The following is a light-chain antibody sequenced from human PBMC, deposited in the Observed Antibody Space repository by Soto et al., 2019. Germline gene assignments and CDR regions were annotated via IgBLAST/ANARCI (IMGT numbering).Light chain of an antibody. CDR2: GAS. CDR1: ENVNRN. Sequence: IVLTQSPATLSVSPGERATLSCKASENVNRNLAWYQQTPGQAPRLLIFGASTRAAGVPARFSGSGSVTDFTLTISSLQSEDGGLYYCQQYNQWPVTFGPGTKVDIK. CDR3: QQYNQWPVT. J-gene: IGKJ3*01. V-gene: IGKV3-15*01.